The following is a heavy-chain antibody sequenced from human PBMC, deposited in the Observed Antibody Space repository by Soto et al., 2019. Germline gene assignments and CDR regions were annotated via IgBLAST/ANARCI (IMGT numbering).Heavy chain of an antibody. CDR2: IDWDDDK. Sequence: SGPTLVNPTQTLTLTCTFSGFSLSTSGMCVSWIRQPPGKALEWLALIDWDDDKYYSTSLKTRLTISKDTSKNQVVLTMTNMDPVDTATYYCARIFAGYNSSDRGVLDYWGQGTLVTVSS. V-gene: IGHV2-70*01. CDR3: ARIFAGYNSSDRGVLDY. CDR1: GFSLSTSGMC. J-gene: IGHJ4*02. D-gene: IGHD6-13*01.